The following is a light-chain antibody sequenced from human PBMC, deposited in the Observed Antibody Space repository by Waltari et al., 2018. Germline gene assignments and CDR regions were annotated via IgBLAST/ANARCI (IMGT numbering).Light chain of an antibody. J-gene: IGKJ2*01. Sequence: EIVLTQSPDTLSLSPGDTATLSCRASQSVGSYLAWYQQKPGQPPRLLIYDASNRATGVPARFRGSGSGTDFTLTISSLEAEDFAVYYCQQRSNWTPHTFGQGARLEIK. CDR3: QQRSNWTPHT. CDR1: QSVGSY. V-gene: IGKV3-11*01. CDR2: DAS.